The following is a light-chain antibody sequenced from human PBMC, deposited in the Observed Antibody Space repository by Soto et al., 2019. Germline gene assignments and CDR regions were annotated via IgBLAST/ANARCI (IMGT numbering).Light chain of an antibody. CDR1: QSVSID. Sequence: EIGVTQSVATLSVSPGERATLSCSASQSVSIDLAWYQQKPGQAPRLLIYGASTRATGIPARFSGGGSGTDFTLTISRLEPEDFAVYYCHHYGTSPPWTFGQGTKVDI. J-gene: IGKJ1*01. V-gene: IGKV3-20*01. CDR2: GAS. CDR3: HHYGTSPPWT.